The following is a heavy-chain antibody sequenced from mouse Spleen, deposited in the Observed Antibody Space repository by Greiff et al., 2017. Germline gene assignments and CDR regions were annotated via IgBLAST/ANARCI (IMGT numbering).Heavy chain of an antibody. V-gene: IGHV1-75*01. CDR2: IFPGSGST. Sequence: VKVVESGPELVKPGASVKISCKASGYTFTDYYINWVKQRPGQGLEWIGWIFPGSGSTYYNEKFKGKATLTVDKSSSTAYMLLSSLTSEDSAVYFCARSDYDVGYYYAMDYWGQGTSVTVSS. CDR1: GYTFTDYY. D-gene: IGHD2-4*01. J-gene: IGHJ4*01. CDR3: ARSDYDVGYYYAMDY.